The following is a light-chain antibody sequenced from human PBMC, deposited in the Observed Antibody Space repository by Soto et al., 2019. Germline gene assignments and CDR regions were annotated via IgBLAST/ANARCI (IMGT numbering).Light chain of an antibody. CDR3: SSYTISSTRL. J-gene: IGLJ1*01. CDR2: EVN. V-gene: IGLV2-14*01. CDR1: SSEFGGYNY. Sequence: QSALPQPASVSGSPGQSITISCTGTSSEFGGYNYVSWYQQHPGKAPKLMIYEVNNRPSGVSNRFSGSTSGNTASLTISGLQTEDEADYYCSSYTISSTRLFGTGTKLTVL.